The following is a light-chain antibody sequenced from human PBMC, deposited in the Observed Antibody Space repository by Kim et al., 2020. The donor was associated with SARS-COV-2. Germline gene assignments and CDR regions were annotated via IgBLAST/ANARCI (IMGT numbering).Light chain of an antibody. CDR1: QSVSGNF. CDR2: VAS. Sequence: PTGERATLSCRAKQSVSGNFLAWYQQKPGQAPRLLIHVASTRATGIPDRFSGSGSGTDFTLTISRLESEDFAVYYCKQYAKSPLTFGGGTKVDIK. J-gene: IGKJ4*01. V-gene: IGKV3-20*01. CDR3: KQYAKSPLT.